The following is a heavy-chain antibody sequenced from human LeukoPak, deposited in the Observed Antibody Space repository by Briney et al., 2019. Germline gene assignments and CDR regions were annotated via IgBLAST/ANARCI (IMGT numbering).Heavy chain of an antibody. D-gene: IGHD6-13*01. CDR1: GGSISSYY. Sequence: QASETLSLTCTVSGGSISSYYWSWIRQPPRKGLEWIGYIYYSGSTNYNPSLKSRVTISVDTSKNQFSLKLSSVTAADTAVYYCARGGSSSTFDYWGQGTLVTVSS. CDR3: ARGGSSSTFDY. J-gene: IGHJ4*02. CDR2: IYYSGST. V-gene: IGHV4-59*12.